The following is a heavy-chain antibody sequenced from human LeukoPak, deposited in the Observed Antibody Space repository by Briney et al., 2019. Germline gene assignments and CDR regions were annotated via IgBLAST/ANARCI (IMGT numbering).Heavy chain of an antibody. CDR3: AKDYFNRNGVFDAFDL. Sequence: GGSLRLSCVASGFTFIEFAMSWVRQAPGGGPEWVSAIGGGGDDTYYAESVKGRFTGSRDNSVNTLYLQMSALRAEETAVYYCAKDYFNRNGVFDAFDLWGHGTTVTVS. D-gene: IGHD2/OR15-2a*01. V-gene: IGHV3-23*01. J-gene: IGHJ3*01. CDR2: IGGGGDDT. CDR1: GFTFIEFA.